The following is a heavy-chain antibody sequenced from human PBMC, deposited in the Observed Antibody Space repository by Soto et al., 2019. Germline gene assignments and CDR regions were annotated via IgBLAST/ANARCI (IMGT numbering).Heavy chain of an antibody. Sequence: ASVKVSCKASGYTFTSYYTHWVRQAPGKGLEWMGGFDPEDGETIYAQKFQGRVTMTEDTSTDTAYMELSSLRSEDTAVYYCATKGRWYVGYYYYGMDVWGQGTTVTVSS. V-gene: IGHV1-24*01. CDR1: GYTFTSYY. CDR3: ATKGRWYVGYYYYGMDV. J-gene: IGHJ6*02. D-gene: IGHD6-13*01. CDR2: FDPEDGET.